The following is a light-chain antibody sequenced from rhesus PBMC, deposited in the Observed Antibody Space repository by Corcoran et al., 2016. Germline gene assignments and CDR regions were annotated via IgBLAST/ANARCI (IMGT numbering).Light chain of an antibody. Sequence: AALTQPRSVSGSPGQSVTISCTGTSSDIGGYNYVSWYQQHPGTAPKLMIYDVSKRPSGVSDRFSGSKSGNTASLTISGLQAEDEADYYCSSYASSNTFIFGAGTRLTVL. CDR1: SSDIGGYNY. CDR2: DVS. CDR3: SSYASSNTFI. J-gene: IGLJ1*01. V-gene: IGLV2-32*02.